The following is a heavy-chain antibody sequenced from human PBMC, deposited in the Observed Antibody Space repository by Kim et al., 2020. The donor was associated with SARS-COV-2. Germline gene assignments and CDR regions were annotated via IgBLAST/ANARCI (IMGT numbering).Heavy chain of an antibody. V-gene: IGHV1-3*01. J-gene: IGHJ3*02. Sequence: SQQFQGRVPITRDTSASTAYMELSSLRSEDTAVYYCARDKGYQPPDAFDIWGQGTMVTVSS. D-gene: IGHD2-2*01. CDR3: ARDKGYQPPDAFDI.